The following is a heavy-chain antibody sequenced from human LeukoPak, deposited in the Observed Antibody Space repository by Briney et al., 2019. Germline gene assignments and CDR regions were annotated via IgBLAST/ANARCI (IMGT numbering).Heavy chain of an antibody. D-gene: IGHD6-13*01. J-gene: IGHJ4*02. CDR1: GFIFNTYS. CDR2: ISSSTHI. Sequence: GGSLRLSCAASGFIFNTYSMNWVRQAPGKGLEWVSSISSSTHIYYADSLKGRFTISRDNAKNSLYLQMNSLRAEDTAAYYCARDSLAAAGRKYYFDYWGQGTLVTVSS. CDR3: ARDSLAAAGRKYYFDY. V-gene: IGHV3-21*01.